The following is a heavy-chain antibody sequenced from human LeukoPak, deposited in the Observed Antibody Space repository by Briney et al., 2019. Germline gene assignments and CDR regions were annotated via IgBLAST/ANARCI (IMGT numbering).Heavy chain of an antibody. V-gene: IGHV5-51*01. CDR1: GYSFTTYW. J-gene: IGHJ4*02. Sequence: GESLKISCKGFGYSFTTYWIGWVRQMPGKGLEWMGIIYPGDSNTRYSPSFQGQVTISADKSISTAYLQWSSLKASDTAIYYCARHRSGSYHSTLDYWGQGILVTVSS. CDR2: IYPGDSNT. CDR3: ARHRSGSYHSTLDY. D-gene: IGHD1-26*01.